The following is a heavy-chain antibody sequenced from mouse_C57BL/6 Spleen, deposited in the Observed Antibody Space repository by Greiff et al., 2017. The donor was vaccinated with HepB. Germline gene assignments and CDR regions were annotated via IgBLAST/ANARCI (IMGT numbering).Heavy chain of an antibody. Sequence: DVMLVESGGDLVKPGGSLKLSCAASGFTFSSYGMSWVRQTPDKRLEWVATISSGGSYTYYPDSVKGRFTISRDNAKNTLYLQMSSLKSEDTAMYYCARILLITTVDSYYFDYWGQGTTLTVSS. CDR1: GFTFSSYG. D-gene: IGHD1-1*01. J-gene: IGHJ2*01. CDR3: ARILLITTVDSYYFDY. V-gene: IGHV5-6*02. CDR2: ISSGGSYT.